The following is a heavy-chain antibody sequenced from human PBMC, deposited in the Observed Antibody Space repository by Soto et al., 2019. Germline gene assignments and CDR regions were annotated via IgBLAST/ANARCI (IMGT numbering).Heavy chain of an antibody. V-gene: IGHV1-69*12. CDR1: GGTFSTYT. CDR3: ARRYCISTSCHYYGMDV. J-gene: IGHJ6*02. D-gene: IGHD2-2*01. Sequence: QVQLVQSGAEVKKPGSSVKVSCKASGGTFSTYTVSWVRQAPGQGLEWMGGIIPIFRTANYAPKFQGRVTVTADESTSTAYMELSSLSSEDTAVYYCARRYCISTSCHYYGMDVWGQGTTVTVSS. CDR2: IIPIFRTA.